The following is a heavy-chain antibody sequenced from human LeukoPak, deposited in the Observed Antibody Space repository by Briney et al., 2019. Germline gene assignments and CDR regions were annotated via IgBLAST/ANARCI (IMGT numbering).Heavy chain of an antibody. D-gene: IGHD3-22*01. CDR3: GRAGDYYDSSGYPF. CDR2: MTPIYGVA. CDR1: GGTFTSYA. J-gene: IGHJ3*01. V-gene: IGHV1-69*01. Sequence: GSSVKVSCNASGGTFTSYAFSWVRQAPGKGLEWMGGMTPIYGVANYAQKFQGRITITANESSRTVYMELTSLTSEDTGLYFCGRAGDYYDSSGYPFWGQGTMVTVSS.